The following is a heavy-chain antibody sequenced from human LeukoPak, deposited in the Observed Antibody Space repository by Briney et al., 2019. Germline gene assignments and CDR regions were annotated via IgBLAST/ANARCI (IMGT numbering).Heavy chain of an antibody. V-gene: IGHV1-3*01. CDR2: INAGNGNT. D-gene: IGHD1-26*01. CDR3: ARPFRVGASSWFDP. CDR1: GYTFTSYA. Sequence: ASVKVSCKASGYTFTSYAMHWVRQAPGQRLEWMGWINAGNGNTKYSQKFQGRVTITRDTSASTAYMELSSLRSEDTAVYYCARPFRVGASSWFDPWGQGTLVTVSS. J-gene: IGHJ5*02.